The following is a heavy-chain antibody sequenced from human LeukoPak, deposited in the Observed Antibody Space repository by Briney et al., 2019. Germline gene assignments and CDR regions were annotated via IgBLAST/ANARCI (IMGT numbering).Heavy chain of an antibody. Sequence: GGSLRLSCAASGFTFSSYSMNWVRQAPGKGLEWVSSISSSSSYIYYADSVKGRFTISRDNAKNSLYLQMNSLRAEDTAVYYCARDLVVVPATDKLSYVYWGQGTLVTVSS. D-gene: IGHD2-2*01. J-gene: IGHJ4*02. V-gene: IGHV3-21*01. CDR1: GFTFSSYS. CDR3: ARDLVVVPATDKLSYVY. CDR2: ISSSSSYI.